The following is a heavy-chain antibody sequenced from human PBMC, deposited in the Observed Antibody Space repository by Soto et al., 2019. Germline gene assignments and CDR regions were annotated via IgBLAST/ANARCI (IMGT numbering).Heavy chain of an antibody. Sequence: PSETLSLTCAVSGYSISSGYYCGWIRQPPGKGLEWIGSIYHSGSTYYNPSLKSRVTISVDTSKNQFSLKLSSVTAADTAVYYCAREYSTLENDYWGQGTLVTVSS. CDR2: IYHSGST. CDR1: GYSISSGYY. D-gene: IGHD6-13*01. J-gene: IGHJ4*02. V-gene: IGHV4-38-2*02. CDR3: AREYSTLENDY.